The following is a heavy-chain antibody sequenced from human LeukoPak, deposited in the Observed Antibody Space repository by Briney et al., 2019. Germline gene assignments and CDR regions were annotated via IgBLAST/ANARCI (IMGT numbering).Heavy chain of an antibody. CDR1: GGSISSSSYY. CDR3: ARDNIVVVAATKAYYFDY. CDR2: IYYSGST. V-gene: IGHV4-39*07. D-gene: IGHD2-15*01. J-gene: IGHJ4*02. Sequence: SETLSLTCTVSGGSISSSSYYWGWIRQPPGKGLEWIGSIYYSGSTYYNSSLKSRVTISLDTSKNQFSLKVISMTAADTAVYYCARDNIVVVAATKAYYFDYWGQGTLVTVSS.